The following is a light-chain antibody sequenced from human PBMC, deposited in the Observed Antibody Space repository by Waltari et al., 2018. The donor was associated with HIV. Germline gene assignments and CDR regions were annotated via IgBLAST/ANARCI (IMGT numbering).Light chain of an antibody. CDR3: QQTFATPVT. CDR2: GAS. J-gene: IGKJ5*01. V-gene: IGKV1-39*01. Sequence: DIQMTQSPSSLSASVGDRVTITCRTSQSIASYVSWYQQKPGQAPKILIFGASILQDGFPSRFSGSGSETHFTLTISSLQTEDFATYYCQQTFATPVTFGQGTRL. CDR1: QSIASY.